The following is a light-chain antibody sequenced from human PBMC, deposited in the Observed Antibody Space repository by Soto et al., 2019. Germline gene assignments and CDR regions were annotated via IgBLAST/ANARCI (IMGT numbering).Light chain of an antibody. V-gene: IGKV1-5*01. CDR3: QQYNSYPLT. CDR2: DDS. Sequence: DIQLTQSPSILSASVGDRVAITCRASQSVSTWLAWYQKKPEKAPKLLIYDDSILESGVPSKFIGSGSGTEFTLTIRSLQPDDFATYYCQQYNSYPLTFGGGTKVEI. J-gene: IGKJ4*01. CDR1: QSVSTW.